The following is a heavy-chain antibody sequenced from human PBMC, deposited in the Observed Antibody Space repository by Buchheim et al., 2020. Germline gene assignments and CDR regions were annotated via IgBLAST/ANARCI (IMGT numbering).Heavy chain of an antibody. CDR2: INPNSGGT. V-gene: IGHV1-2*04. D-gene: IGHD3-10*01. CDR3: ARVFGSGREGPYYFDY. J-gene: IGHJ4*02. Sequence: QVQLVQSGAEVKKPGSSVKVSCKASGGTFSSYAISWVRQAPGQGLEWMGWINPNSGGTNYAQKFQGWVTMTRDTSISTAYMELSRLRSDDTAVYYCARVFGSGREGPYYFDYWGQGTL. CDR1: GGTFSSYA.